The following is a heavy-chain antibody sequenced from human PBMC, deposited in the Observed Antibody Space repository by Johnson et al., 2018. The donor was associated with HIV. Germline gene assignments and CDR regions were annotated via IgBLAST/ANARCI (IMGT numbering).Heavy chain of an antibody. CDR2: INSDGSST. Sequence: VQLVESGGGLIQPGGSLRLSCAASGFTVSSNYMSWVRQAPGKGLVWVSRINSDGSSTSYADSGKGRFTISRDNAKNTLYLQMNSLRAEDTAVYYCTRGWGYAFDVWGQGTMVTVSS. CDR1: GFTVSSNY. D-gene: IGHD3-10*01. CDR3: TRGWGYAFDV. J-gene: IGHJ3*01. V-gene: IGHV3-74*02.